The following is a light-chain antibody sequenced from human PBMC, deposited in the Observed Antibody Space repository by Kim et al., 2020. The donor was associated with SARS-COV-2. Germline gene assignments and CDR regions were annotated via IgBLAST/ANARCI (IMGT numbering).Light chain of an antibody. CDR1: KLGDKY. CDR3: QAWDSSTAAVV. CDR2: QDS. V-gene: IGLV3-1*01. J-gene: IGLJ2*01. Sequence: SYELTQPPSVPVSPGQTASIPCSGDKLGDKYACWYQQKPGQSPVLVIYQDSKRPSGIPERFSGSNSGNTATLTISGTQAMDEADYYCQAWDSSTAAVVFG.